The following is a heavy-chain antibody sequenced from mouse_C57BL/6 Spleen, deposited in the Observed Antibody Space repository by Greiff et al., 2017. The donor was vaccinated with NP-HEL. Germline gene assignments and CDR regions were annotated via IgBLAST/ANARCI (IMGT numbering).Heavy chain of an antibody. CDR1: GYTFTSYW. Sequence: QVQLQQPGAELVRPGTSVKLSCKASGYTFTSYWMHWVKQRPGQGLEWIGVIDPSDSYTNYNQKFKGKATLTVDTSSSTAYMQLSSLTSEDSAVYYCARRRIYYYGSSYWYFDVWGTGTTVTVSS. J-gene: IGHJ1*03. CDR2: IDPSDSYT. CDR3: ARRRIYYYGSSYWYFDV. D-gene: IGHD1-1*01. V-gene: IGHV1-59*01.